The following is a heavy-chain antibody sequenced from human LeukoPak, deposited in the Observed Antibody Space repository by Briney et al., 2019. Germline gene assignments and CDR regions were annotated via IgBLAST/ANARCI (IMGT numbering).Heavy chain of an antibody. V-gene: IGHV1-69*13. CDR1: GGTFSSYA. J-gene: IGHJ3*02. D-gene: IGHD6-6*01. Sequence: SVKVSCKASGGTFSSYAISWVRQAPGQGLEWMGGIIPIFGTANYAQKFQGRVTITADESTSTAYMELSSLRSEDTAVYYCARAVAAPPHAFDIWGQGTMVTVSS. CDR3: ARAVAAPPHAFDI. CDR2: IIPIFGTA.